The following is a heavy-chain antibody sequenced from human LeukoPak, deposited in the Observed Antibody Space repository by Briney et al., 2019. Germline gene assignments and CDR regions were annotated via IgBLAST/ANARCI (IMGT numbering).Heavy chain of an antibody. CDR3: ATAKMYYYDSSGYLECNWFDP. D-gene: IGHD3-22*01. CDR1: GYTLTELS. V-gene: IGHV1-24*01. J-gene: IGHJ5*02. Sequence: GASVKVSCKVSGYTLTELSMHWVRQAPGKGLEWMGGFDPEDGETIYAQKFQGRVTMTEDTSTDTAYMELSSLRSEDTAVYYCATAKMYYYDSSGYLECNWFDPWGQGTLVTVSS. CDR2: FDPEDGET.